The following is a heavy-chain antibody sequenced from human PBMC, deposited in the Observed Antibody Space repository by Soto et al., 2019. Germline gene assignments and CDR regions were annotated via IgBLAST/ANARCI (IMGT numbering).Heavy chain of an antibody. D-gene: IGHD4-17*01. Sequence: SETLSLTCTVAGGSINTFYWSWVRQPAGKGLEWIWRNFSSGSTKYNPSLKSRVTISLDTSKTQFSLRLTSVTSADTAIYYCARGGSYGDFFDSWGQGAEVTVSS. V-gene: IGHV4-4*07. CDR2: NFSSGST. J-gene: IGHJ4*02. CDR3: ARGGSYGDFFDS. CDR1: GGSINTFY.